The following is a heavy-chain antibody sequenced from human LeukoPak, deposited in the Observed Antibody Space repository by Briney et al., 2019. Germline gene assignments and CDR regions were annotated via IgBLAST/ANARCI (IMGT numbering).Heavy chain of an antibody. Sequence: SETLSLTCTVSGGSISSYYWSWIRQPPGKGLEWIGYIYYSGSTNYNPSLKSRVTISVDTSKNQLSLKLSSVTAADTAVYYCARQRLDSSGSYYFDYWAREPWSPSPQ. J-gene: IGHJ4*02. CDR2: IYYSGST. D-gene: IGHD3-22*01. V-gene: IGHV4-59*08. CDR3: ARQRLDSSGSYYFDY. CDR1: GGSISSYY.